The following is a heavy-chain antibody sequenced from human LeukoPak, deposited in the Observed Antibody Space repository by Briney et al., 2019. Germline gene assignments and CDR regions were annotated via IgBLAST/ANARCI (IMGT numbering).Heavy chain of an antibody. CDR3: ARRYSYGSFDY. J-gene: IGHJ4*02. V-gene: IGHV3-53*01. CDR2: IYSGGGT. D-gene: IGHD5-18*01. Sequence: PGGSLRLSCAASGFTVSSTYMSWVRQAPGKGLEWVSVIYSGGGTYYADSVKGRFTISRDNSKNMLYLQVNSLRAEDTAVYYCARRYSYGSFDYWGQGTLVTVSS. CDR1: GFTVSSTY.